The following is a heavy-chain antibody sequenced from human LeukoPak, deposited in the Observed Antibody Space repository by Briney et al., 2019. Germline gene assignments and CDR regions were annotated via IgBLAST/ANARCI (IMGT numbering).Heavy chain of an antibody. CDR3: AKLPYCSSTSCFGGGENIDI. CDR1: GFTFSNHG. Sequence: PGRSLRLSCAASGFTFSNHGIHWVRQAPGKGLEWVALIWYDGTNKYYADSVRGRFTISRDNSMNTVYLQMNSLRTEDTALYYCAKLPYCSSTSCFGGGENIDIWGQGTMVTVSS. J-gene: IGHJ3*02. CDR2: IWYDGTNK. D-gene: IGHD2-2*01. V-gene: IGHV3-33*06.